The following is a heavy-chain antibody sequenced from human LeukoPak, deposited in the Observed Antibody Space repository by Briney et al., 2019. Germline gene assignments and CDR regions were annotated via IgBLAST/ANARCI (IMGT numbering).Heavy chain of an antibody. CDR1: GFTFSSYA. CDR3: ARAVGATHFDY. CDR2: ISSNGGST. D-gene: IGHD1-26*01. Sequence: GGSLRLSCSASGFTFSSYAMHWVRQAPGKGLEYVSAISSNGGSTYYADSVKGRFTISRDNSKNTLYLQMSSLRAEDTAVYYCARAVGATHFDYWGQGILVTVSS. V-gene: IGHV3-64D*09. J-gene: IGHJ4*02.